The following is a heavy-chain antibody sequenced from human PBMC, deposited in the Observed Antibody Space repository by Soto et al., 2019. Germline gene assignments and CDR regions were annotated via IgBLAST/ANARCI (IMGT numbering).Heavy chain of an antibody. J-gene: IGHJ4*02. CDR3: ATFYFDYWSGSYLEYFDF. D-gene: IGHD3-3*01. CDR2: INHRGST. CDR1: GAFFTGYY. Sequence: SETLSLTCAGYGAFFTGYYWRWIRHAPGKGLEWIGEINHRGSTNYNPSLKSRVTISVDTSKKQFSLKLSSVTAADTAVYYCATFYFDYWSGSYLEYFDFWSQGTLVTVSS. V-gene: IGHV4-34*01.